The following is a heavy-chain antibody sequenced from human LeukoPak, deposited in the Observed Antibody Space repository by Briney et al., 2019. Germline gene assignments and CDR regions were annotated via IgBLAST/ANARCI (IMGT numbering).Heavy chain of an antibody. D-gene: IGHD3-3*01. V-gene: IGHV1-2*02. Sequence: ASVKVSCKASGYTFTGYYMHWVRQAPGQGLEWMGWINPNSGGTNYAQKFQGRVTMTEDTSTDTAYMELSSLRSEDTAVYYCATIGHVLEWEAFDIWGQGTMVTVSS. CDR2: INPNSGGT. CDR1: GYTFTGYY. CDR3: ATIGHVLEWEAFDI. J-gene: IGHJ3*02.